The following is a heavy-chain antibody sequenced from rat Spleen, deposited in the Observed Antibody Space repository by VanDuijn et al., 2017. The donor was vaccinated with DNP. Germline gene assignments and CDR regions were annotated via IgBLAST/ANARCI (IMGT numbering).Heavy chain of an antibody. V-gene: IGHV5-25*01. Sequence: EVQLVESGGGLVQPGRSLKLSCTPSGFTFSNYYMVWIRQAPEKGLEWVATISASGDITYYPDSLKGRVTISRDNVESSLFLQMNSLKSEDTATYYCTRRNVYSALDYWGQGVMVTVSS. CDR3: TRRNVYSALDY. D-gene: IGHD1-6*01. CDR2: ISASGDIT. CDR1: GFTFSNYY. J-gene: IGHJ2*01.